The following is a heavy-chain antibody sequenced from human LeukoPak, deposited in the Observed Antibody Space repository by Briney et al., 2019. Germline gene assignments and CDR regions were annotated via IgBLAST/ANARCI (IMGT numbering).Heavy chain of an antibody. CDR1: VFNFDAYA. V-gene: IGHV3-43*02. D-gene: IGHD6-13*01. CDR2: IIADGGST. Sequence: GGSLRLSCAASVFNFDAYAMHWVRHAPGKGLQWISLIIADGGSTYYADSVKGRFTISRDNSRTSLYLQMNTLTTEDTGFYYCAKDKAGTIVWYGRWAIGLFDYWGQGTLLTVSS. J-gene: IGHJ4*02. CDR3: AKDKAGTIVWYGRWAIGLFDY.